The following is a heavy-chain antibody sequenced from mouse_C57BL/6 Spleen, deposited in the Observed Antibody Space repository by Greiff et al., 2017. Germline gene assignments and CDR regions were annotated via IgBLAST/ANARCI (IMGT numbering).Heavy chain of an antibody. CDR2: IHPNSGST. D-gene: IGHD2-4*01. J-gene: IGHJ4*01. CDR1: GYTFTSYW. V-gene: IGHV1-64*01. Sequence: QVQLQQPGAELVKPGASVKLSCKASGYTFTSYWMHWVKQRPGQGLEWIGMIHPNSGSTNYNEKFKSKATLTVDKSSSTAYMQLSSLTSEDSAVYYCARYYDYGGYYAMDYWGQGTSVTVSS. CDR3: ARYYDYGGYYAMDY.